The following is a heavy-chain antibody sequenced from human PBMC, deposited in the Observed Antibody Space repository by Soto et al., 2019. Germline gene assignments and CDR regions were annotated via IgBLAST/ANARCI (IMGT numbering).Heavy chain of an antibody. CDR3: VAGTD. J-gene: IGHJ4*02. V-gene: IGHV3-15*01. Sequence: EVQLVESGGGLVKPGGSLGLSCAASGFTFSNAWLTWVRQAPGKGLEWVGRVKTKAEGGTIDYAAPVKGRFTISRDDSKNTLYLQMNSLRTEDTAVYYCVAGTDRGQGTLVTVSS. CDR2: VKTKAEGGTI. CDR1: GFTFSNAW.